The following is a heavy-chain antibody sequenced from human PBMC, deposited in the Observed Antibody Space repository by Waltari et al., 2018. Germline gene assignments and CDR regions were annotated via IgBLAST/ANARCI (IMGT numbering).Heavy chain of an antibody. CDR2: ISGPGLTP. V-gene: IGHV3-23*01. CDR3: AKVGGIAAAEFQFDF. J-gene: IGHJ4*02. CDR1: GFTFISYA. Sequence: EVQLLESGGGLVQPGGSLRLSCAASGFTFISYAMRWVRRAPWKGLELVSSISGPGLTPFYADAVKGRFSISRDNSKNTLYLQINGLRADDTAVYYCAKVGGIAAAEFQFDFWGRGTLVTVSS. D-gene: IGHD6-13*01.